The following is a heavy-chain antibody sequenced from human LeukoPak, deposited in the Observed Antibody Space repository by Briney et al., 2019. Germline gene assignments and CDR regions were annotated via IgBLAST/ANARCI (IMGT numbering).Heavy chain of an antibody. V-gene: IGHV4-39*01. J-gene: IGHJ4*02. CDR3: ARGRYSYGWYYYDSSGYQLFDY. CDR1: GGPISSSSYY. CDR2: IYYSGST. D-gene: IGHD3-22*01. Sequence: PSETLSLTCTVSGGPISSSSYYWGWIRQPPGKGLEWIGSIYYSGSTYYNPSLKSRVTISVDTSKNQFSLKLSSVTAADTAVYYCARGRYSYGWYYYDSSGYQLFDYWGQGTLVTVSS.